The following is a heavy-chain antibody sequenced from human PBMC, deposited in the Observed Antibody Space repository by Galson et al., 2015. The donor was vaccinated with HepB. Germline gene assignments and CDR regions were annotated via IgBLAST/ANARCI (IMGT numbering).Heavy chain of an antibody. Sequence: SVKVSCKASGGTFSSYAISWVRQAPGQGLEWMGGIIPIFGTANYAQKFQGRVTITADESTSTAYMELSSLRSEDTAVYYCASILVDYGGNSYYYYYMDVWGKGTTVTVSS. V-gene: IGHV1-69*13. J-gene: IGHJ6*03. D-gene: IGHD4-23*01. CDR2: IIPIFGTA. CDR3: ASILVDYGGNSYYYYYMDV. CDR1: GGTFSSYA.